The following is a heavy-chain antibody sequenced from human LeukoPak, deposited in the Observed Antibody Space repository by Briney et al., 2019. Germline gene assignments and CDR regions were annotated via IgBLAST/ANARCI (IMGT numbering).Heavy chain of an antibody. Sequence: PSETLSLTCAVYGGSFSGYYWSWIRQPPGKGLEWIGEINHSGSTNYNPSLKSRVTISVDTSKNQFSLKLSSVTAADTAVYYCARDRPRSVGWFDPWGQGTLVTVSS. CDR1: GGSFSGYY. D-gene: IGHD4-23*01. CDR3: ARDRPRSVGWFDP. V-gene: IGHV4-34*01. CDR2: INHSGST. J-gene: IGHJ5*02.